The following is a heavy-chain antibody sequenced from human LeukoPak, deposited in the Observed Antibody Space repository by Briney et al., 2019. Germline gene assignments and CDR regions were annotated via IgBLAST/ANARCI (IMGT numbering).Heavy chain of an antibody. CDR3: TREHSSGWYVF. Sequence: ASVKVSCKASGYTFTSYYMHWVRQAPGQGLEWMGIINPSGGSTSYAQKFQGRVTMTRDTSTSTVYMELSSLRSEDTAVYYCTREHSSGWYVFWGQGTLVTVYS. D-gene: IGHD6-19*01. CDR1: GYTFTSYY. V-gene: IGHV1-46*01. J-gene: IGHJ4*02. CDR2: INPSGGST.